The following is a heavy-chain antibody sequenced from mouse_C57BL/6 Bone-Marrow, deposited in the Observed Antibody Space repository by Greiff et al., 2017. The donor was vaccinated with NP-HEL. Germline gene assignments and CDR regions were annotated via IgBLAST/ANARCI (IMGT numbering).Heavy chain of an antibody. J-gene: IGHJ4*01. CDR2: INPGSGGT. Sequence: VQRVESGAELVRPGTSVKVSCKASGYAFTNYLIEWVKQRPGQGLEWIGVINPGSGGTNYNEKFKGKATLTADKSSSSAYMQLSSLTSEDSAVYFCARSGLPLYAMDYWGQGTSVTVSA. CDR3: ARSGLPLYAMDY. CDR1: GYAFTNYL. D-gene: IGHD2-4*01. V-gene: IGHV1-54*01.